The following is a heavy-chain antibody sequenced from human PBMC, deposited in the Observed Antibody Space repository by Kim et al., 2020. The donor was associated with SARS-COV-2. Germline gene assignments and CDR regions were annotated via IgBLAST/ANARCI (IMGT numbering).Heavy chain of an antibody. V-gene: IGHV4-39*01. CDR2: IYYSGST. CDR3: AGETVEYYYDSTGRASYYYYAVDV. D-gene: IGHD3-22*01. CDR1: GGSISSSSYY. Sequence: SETLSLTCTVSGGSISSSSYYWGWIRQPPGKGLEWIGSIYYSGSTYYNPSLKSRVTISVDTSKNQFSLKLSSVTAADTAVYFCAGETVEYYYDSTGRASYYYYAVDVWGQGTTVTVSS. J-gene: IGHJ6*02.